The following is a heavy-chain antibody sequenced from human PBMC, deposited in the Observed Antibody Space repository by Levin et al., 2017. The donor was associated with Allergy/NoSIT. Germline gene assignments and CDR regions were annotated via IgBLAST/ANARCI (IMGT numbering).Heavy chain of an antibody. CDR3: ASPAKEYSSSSPPHY. J-gene: IGHJ4*02. V-gene: IGHV5-51*01. D-gene: IGHD6-6*01. CDR2: IYPGDSDT. CDR1: GYSFTSYW. Sequence: ASVKVSCKGSGYSFTSYWIGWVRQLPGKGLEWMGIIYPGDSDTRYSPSFQGQVTISADKSISTAYLQWSSLKASDTAMYYCASPAKEYSSSSPPHYWGQGTLVTVSS.